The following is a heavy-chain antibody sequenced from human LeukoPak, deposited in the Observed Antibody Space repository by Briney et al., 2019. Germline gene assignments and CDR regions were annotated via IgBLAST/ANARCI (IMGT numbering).Heavy chain of an antibody. CDR3: ARRSTYYDSSGYQGYYFDY. V-gene: IGHV3-20*04. CDR1: GFTFYDYG. D-gene: IGHD3-22*01. CDR2: INWNGDST. J-gene: IGHJ4*02. Sequence: PGGSLRLSCAASGFTFYDYGMSWVRHAPGKGLEWVSGINWNGDSTGYADSVKGRVTISRDNAKNSLYMQMSSLRAEDTALYYCARRSTYYDSSGYQGYYFDYWGQGTLVTVSS.